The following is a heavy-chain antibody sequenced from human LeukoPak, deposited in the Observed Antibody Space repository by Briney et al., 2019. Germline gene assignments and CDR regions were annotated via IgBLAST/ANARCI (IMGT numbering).Heavy chain of an antibody. CDR3: ASPRRITMVRGVINDAFDI. J-gene: IGHJ3*02. V-gene: IGHV4-34*01. D-gene: IGHD3-10*01. CDR1: GGSFSGYY. CDR2: INHSGST. Sequence: SETLSLTCAVYGGSFSGYYWSWIRQPPGKGLEWIGEINHSGSTNYNPSLKSRVTISVDTSKNQFSLKLSSVTAADTAVYYCASPRRITMVRGVINDAFDIWGQGTMVTVSS.